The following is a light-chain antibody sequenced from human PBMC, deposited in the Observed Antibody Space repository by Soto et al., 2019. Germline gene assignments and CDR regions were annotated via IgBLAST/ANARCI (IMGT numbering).Light chain of an antibody. CDR3: SSYTSSSTSVV. Sequence: QSALTQPASVSGSPGQSITISCTGSSSEVGAYNYVSWYQQHPGKAPKLMIYEASNRPSGVSNRFSGSKPGNTASLTISGLQAEDEADYYCSSYTSSSTSVVFGGGTKLTVL. V-gene: IGLV2-14*01. J-gene: IGLJ2*01. CDR1: SSEVGAYNY. CDR2: EAS.